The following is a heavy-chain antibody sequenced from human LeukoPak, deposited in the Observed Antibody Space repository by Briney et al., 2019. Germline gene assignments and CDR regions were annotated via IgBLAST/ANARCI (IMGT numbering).Heavy chain of an antibody. J-gene: IGHJ5*02. CDR1: GFTFSSYW. Sequence: GGSLRLSCAASGFTFSSYWMSWVRQAPGKGLEWVANIKQDGSEKYYVDSVKGRFTISRDNAKNSLYLQMNSLRAEDTAVYYCAKRPSIAAAGMGCWFDPWGQGTLVTVSS. CDR2: IKQDGSEK. CDR3: AKRPSIAAAGMGCWFDP. V-gene: IGHV3-7*01. D-gene: IGHD6-13*01.